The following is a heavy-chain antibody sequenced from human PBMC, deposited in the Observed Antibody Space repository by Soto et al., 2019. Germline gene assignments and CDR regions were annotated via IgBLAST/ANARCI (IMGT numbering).Heavy chain of an antibody. V-gene: IGHV1-69*13. J-gene: IGHJ5*02. D-gene: IGHD3-22*01. CDR2: IIPIFGTA. CDR1: GCTFSIYV. CDR3: ASGSDSSGLLSPNVWFDP. Sequence: ASVKISSKASGCTFSIYVIIWVRQAPGQGLEWMGGIIPIFGTANYAQKFQGRVTITADESTSTAYMELSSLRSEDTAVYYCASGSDSSGLLSPNVWFDPWGQGTLVTVSS.